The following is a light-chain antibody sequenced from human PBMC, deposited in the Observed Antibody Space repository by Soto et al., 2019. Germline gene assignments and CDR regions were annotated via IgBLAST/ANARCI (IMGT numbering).Light chain of an antibody. V-gene: IGKV3-20*01. Sequence: EIVLTQSPATLSLSPGERATLSCRASQSVSSYLAWYQQKPGQAPRLLIYGASARATGIPDRFSDSGSGTDFTLTISRLEPEDFAVYYCLQYGSSPRTFGQGTKVDIK. CDR3: LQYGSSPRT. CDR2: GAS. J-gene: IGKJ1*01. CDR1: QSVSSY.